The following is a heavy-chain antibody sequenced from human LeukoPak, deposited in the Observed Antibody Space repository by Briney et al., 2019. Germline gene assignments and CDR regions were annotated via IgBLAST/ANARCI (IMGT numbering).Heavy chain of an antibody. CDR2: ISSDGRNE. CDR3: AKEITDSARYYVYFHH. J-gene: IGHJ1*01. D-gene: IGHD1-26*01. V-gene: IGHV3-30*18. CDR1: GFTFNTYG. Sequence: QPGRSLRLSCAASGFTFNTYGMPWVRQAPGTGLEWVAVISSDGRNENYADSVKGRFSISRDNSENTLYLQMNSLRTEDTALYCCAKEITDSARYYVYFHHWGQGTLVTVSS.